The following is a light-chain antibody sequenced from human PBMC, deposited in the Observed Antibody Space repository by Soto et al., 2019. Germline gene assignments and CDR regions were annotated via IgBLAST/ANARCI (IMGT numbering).Light chain of an antibody. CDR2: GAT. V-gene: IGKV3-20*01. CDR3: QQYGGAPWT. J-gene: IGKJ1*01. CDR1: QSVTSDF. Sequence: EVVLPQSPGTLSLSPGDRATLSCRASQSVTSDFLAWYQQRPGQSPRLLIFGATRRATGSPDRFTGSGSGTDFTLTISRLEPEDSAVYYCQQYGGAPWTFGPGTKVDIK.